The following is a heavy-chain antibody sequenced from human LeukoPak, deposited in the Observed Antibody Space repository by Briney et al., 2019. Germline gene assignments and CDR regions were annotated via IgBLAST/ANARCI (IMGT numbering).Heavy chain of an antibody. V-gene: IGHV3-21*04. CDR3: VKGRGQGFDY. J-gene: IGHJ4*02. CDR1: GFTFSSYS. CDR2: MSSSSSYI. D-gene: IGHD3-10*01. Sequence: GGSLRLSCAASGFTFSSYSMNWVRQAPGKGLEWVSSMSSSSSYIYYADSVKGRFTISRDNAKNSLYLQMNSLRAEDTAVYYCVKGRGQGFDYWGQGSLVTVSS.